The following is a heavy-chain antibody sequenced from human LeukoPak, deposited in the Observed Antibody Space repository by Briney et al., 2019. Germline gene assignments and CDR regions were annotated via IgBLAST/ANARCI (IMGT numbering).Heavy chain of an antibody. Sequence: SVTVSFKASGGTFSSYAISWVRQAPGQGLEWMGGIIPIFGTANYAQKFQGRVTITADKSTSTAYMELSSLRSEDTAVYYCAQGMCSGGSCYLAFYNWFDPWGQGTLVTVSS. J-gene: IGHJ5*02. D-gene: IGHD2-15*01. CDR3: AQGMCSGGSCYLAFYNWFDP. CDR2: IIPIFGTA. CDR1: GGTFSSYA. V-gene: IGHV1-69*06.